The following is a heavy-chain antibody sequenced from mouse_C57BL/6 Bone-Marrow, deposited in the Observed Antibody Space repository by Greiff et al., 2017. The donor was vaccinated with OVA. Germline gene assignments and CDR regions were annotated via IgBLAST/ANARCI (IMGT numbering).Heavy chain of an antibody. D-gene: IGHD2-3*01. CDR2: IDPSDSYT. J-gene: IGHJ2*01. V-gene: IGHV1-59*01. CDR3: ARRGGYYIFDY. CDR1: GYTFTSYW. Sequence: QVQLQQPGAELVRPGTSVKLSCKASGYTFTSYWMHWVKQRPGQGLEWIGVIDPSDSYTNYNQKFKGKATVTVDTSSSTAYMQLSSLTSEDSAVYYCARRGGYYIFDYWGKGTTLTVSS.